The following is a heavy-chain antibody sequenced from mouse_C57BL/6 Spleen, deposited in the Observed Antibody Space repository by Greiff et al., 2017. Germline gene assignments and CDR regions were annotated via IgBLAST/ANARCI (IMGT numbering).Heavy chain of an antibody. J-gene: IGHJ4*01. V-gene: IGHV1-69*01. Sequence: VQLQQPGAELVMPGASVKLSCKASGYTFTSYWMHWVKQRPGQGLEWIGEIDPSDSYTNYNQKFKGKSTLTVDKSSSTAYMQLSSLTSEDSAVYYCARSRSSGYGAMDYWGQGTSVTVSS. CDR2: IDPSDSYT. CDR1: GYTFTSYW. CDR3: ARSRSSGYGAMDY. D-gene: IGHD3-2*02.